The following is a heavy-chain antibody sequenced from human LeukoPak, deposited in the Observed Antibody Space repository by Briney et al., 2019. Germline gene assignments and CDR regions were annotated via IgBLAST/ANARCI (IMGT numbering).Heavy chain of an antibody. D-gene: IGHD1-26*01. V-gene: IGHV4-59*01. Sequence: SETLSLTCTVSGGSISSYYWSWIRQPPGKRLEWIGYIYYSGSTNYNPSLKSRVTISVDASKNQFSLKLSSVTAADTAVYYCAGSRGSYVYYYYGMDVWGQGTTVTVSS. CDR3: AGSRGSYVYYYYGMDV. J-gene: IGHJ6*02. CDR2: IYYSGST. CDR1: GGSISSYY.